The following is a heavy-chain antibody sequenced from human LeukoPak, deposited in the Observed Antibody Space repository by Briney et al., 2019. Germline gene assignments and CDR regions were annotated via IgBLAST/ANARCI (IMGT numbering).Heavy chain of an antibody. CDR1: GGTFSSYA. D-gene: IGHD6-13*01. V-gene: IGHV1-69*05. J-gene: IGHJ4*02. CDR3: ARDNIAATRPGGFDY. Sequence: GASVKVSCKASGGTFSSYAISWVRQAPGQGLEWMGGIIPIFSTANYAQKFQGRATITTDESTSTAYMELSSLRSEDTAVYYCARDNIAATRPGGFDYWGQETLVTVSS. CDR2: IIPIFSTA.